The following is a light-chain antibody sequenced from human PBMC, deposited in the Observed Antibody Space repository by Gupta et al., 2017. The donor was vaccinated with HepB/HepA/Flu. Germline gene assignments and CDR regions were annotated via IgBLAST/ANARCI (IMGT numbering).Light chain of an antibody. CDR2: ENN. CDR1: SSNIGNNY. V-gene: IGLV1-51*02. J-gene: IGLJ3*02. Sequence: QSVLTHPPSSSPPPGQKGTISCSGSSSNIGNNYVSWYQQLQGTAPKLLIYENNKRPSGIPDRFSGSKSGTSATLGITGLQTGDEADYYCGTWDNSLSASRVFGGGTKLTGL. CDR3: GTWDNSLSASRV.